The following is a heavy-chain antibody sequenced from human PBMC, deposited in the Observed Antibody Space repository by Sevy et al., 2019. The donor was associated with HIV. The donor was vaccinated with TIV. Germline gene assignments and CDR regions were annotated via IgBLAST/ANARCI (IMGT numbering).Heavy chain of an antibody. D-gene: IGHD1-26*01. CDR3: ARGDSLGATLGFNHFDY. J-gene: IGHJ4*02. Sequence: SETLSLTCTVSGGSISSGSYYWSWIRQPAGKGLEWIGRIYTSGSTNYNPSLKSRVTISVDTSKNQFSLKLSSVTAADTAVCYCARGDSLGATLGFNHFDYWGQGTLVTVSS. CDR2: IYTSGST. CDR1: GGSISSGSYY. V-gene: IGHV4-61*02.